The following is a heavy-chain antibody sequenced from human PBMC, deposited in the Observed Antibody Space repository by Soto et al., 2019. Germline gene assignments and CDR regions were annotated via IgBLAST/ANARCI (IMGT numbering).Heavy chain of an antibody. CDR2: IDWDDDK. J-gene: IGHJ6*03. CDR3: ARIPEGQYYYYYLAV. V-gene: IGHV2-70*11. Sequence: SGPTLVNPTQTLTLTCTFSGFSLSTSGMCVSWIRQPPGKALEWLARIDWDDDKYYSTSLKTRLTISKDTSKNQVVLTMTNMDPVDTATYYCARIPEGQYYYYYLAVWGKGTTVTVSS. CDR1: GFSLSTSGMC.